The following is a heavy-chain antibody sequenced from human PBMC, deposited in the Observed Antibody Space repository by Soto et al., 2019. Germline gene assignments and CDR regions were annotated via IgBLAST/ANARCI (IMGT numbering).Heavy chain of an antibody. D-gene: IGHD3-10*01. CDR1: GGSISRYY. Sequence: SETLSLTCTVYGGSISRYYWSWIRQPPGKGLEWIGEINYSGITNFNPSLKSRVTISVDTSKNQISMKLSSMTAAATAMYYCSRRDGDDLGVGYFHFWGEGSMVT. CDR2: INYSGIT. CDR3: SRRDGDDLGVGYFHF. V-gene: IGHV4-34*01. J-gene: IGHJ4*02.